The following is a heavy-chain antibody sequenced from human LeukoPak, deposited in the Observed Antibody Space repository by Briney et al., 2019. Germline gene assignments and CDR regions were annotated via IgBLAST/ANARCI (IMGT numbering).Heavy chain of an antibody. D-gene: IGHD3-22*01. CDR1: GDTLTEVS. CDR3: ATDLPGTYYYDSSAYYWGY. J-gene: IGHJ4*02. Sequence: ASLKVSCKVSGDTLTEVSMHWVRQAPGKGLEWMGGFDPEDGETIYAQKFQGRVTMTEDTSTDTAYMELSSLRSEDTAVYYCATDLPGTYYYDSSAYYWGYWGQGTLVTVSS. V-gene: IGHV1-24*01. CDR2: FDPEDGET.